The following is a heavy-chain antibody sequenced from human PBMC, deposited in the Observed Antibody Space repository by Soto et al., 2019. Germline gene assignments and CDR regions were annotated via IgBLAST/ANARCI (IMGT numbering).Heavy chain of an antibody. D-gene: IGHD3-9*01. CDR2: ITSGGTVF. CDR3: ARGRYALSV. V-gene: IGHV3-48*03. Sequence: PGWSLRLSCAFSVFNVVDYEMNWARQAPGKGLEWISMITSGGTVFYYSDSVRGRFVISRDESANSLHLQMDNLRAEDTAFYFCARGRYALSVWGQGTPVTVSS. J-gene: IGHJ6*02. CDR1: VFNVVDYE.